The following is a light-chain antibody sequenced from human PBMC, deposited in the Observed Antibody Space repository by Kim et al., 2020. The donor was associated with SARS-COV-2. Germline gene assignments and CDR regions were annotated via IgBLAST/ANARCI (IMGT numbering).Light chain of an antibody. V-gene: IGLV7-43*01. J-gene: IGLJ2*01. CDR3: VLCCSRPQV. Sequence: GRTVTLTCAAGSGTVNSANYPHWIQQQPAQVPRYVIYSPRSRLPWPPARFSGAHPGGKTTLALSGVQHEDEAGYYCVLCCSRPQVFGGGTQLTVL. CDR1: SGTVNSANY. CDR2: SPR.